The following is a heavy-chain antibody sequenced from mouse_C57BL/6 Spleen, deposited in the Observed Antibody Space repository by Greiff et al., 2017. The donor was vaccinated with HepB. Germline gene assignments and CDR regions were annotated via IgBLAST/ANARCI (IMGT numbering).Heavy chain of an antibody. CDR2: INPNNGGT. D-gene: IGHD2-2*01. J-gene: IGHJ4*01. Sequence: EVKLQQSGPELVKPGASVKISCKASGYTFTDYYMNWVKQSHGKSLEWIGDINPNNGGTSYNQKFKGKATLTVDKSSSTAYMELRSLTSEDSAVYYCARGVTTERRPYYYAMDYWGQGTSVTVSS. V-gene: IGHV1-26*01. CDR3: ARGVTTERRPYYYAMDY. CDR1: GYTFTDYY.